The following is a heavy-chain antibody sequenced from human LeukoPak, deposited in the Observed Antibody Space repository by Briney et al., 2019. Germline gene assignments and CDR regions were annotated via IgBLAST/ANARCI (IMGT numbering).Heavy chain of an antibody. CDR3: ARTTSMTASGYDY. D-gene: IGHD2-21*02. Sequence: ASVKVSCKASGYTFTNYHINWVRQASGQGLERMTWINPDTGDKGYARKFQDRVTITTDTSISTAYMELSSLSSEDTAVYFCARTTSMTASGYDYWGQGTLVTVSS. V-gene: IGHV1-8*03. J-gene: IGHJ4*02. CDR2: INPDTGDK. CDR1: GYTFTNYH.